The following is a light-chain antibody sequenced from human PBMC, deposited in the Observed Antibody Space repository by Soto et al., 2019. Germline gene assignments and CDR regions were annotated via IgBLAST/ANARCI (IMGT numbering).Light chain of an antibody. CDR3: QQCNSYPPT. CDR2: DAS. CDR1: QSLSRW. Sequence: DIQMTQSPSTLSASVGDRVTITCRASQSLSRWLAWFQQKAGKAPRLLIYDASNLESGVPSSFSGSGSGTEFTLTISSMQPDDFATYYCQQCNSYPPTFGGGTKVDIK. J-gene: IGKJ4*01. V-gene: IGKV1-5*01.